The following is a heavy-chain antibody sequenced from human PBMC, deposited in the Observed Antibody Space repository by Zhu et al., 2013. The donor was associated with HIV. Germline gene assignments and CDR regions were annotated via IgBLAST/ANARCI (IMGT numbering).Heavy chain of an antibody. CDR3: ARVPWAVRDGDFWSNTHYYYYGMDV. J-gene: IGHJ6*02. V-gene: IGHV1-2*02. D-gene: IGHD3-3*01. CDR1: GYTFIDFY. CDR2: INPNSGVT. Sequence: QVQLVQSGADVKKPGSSVKVSCRASGYTFIDFYMHWVRQAPGQGLEWVGWINPNSGVTNYPQKFQGRVTMTRDTSISTAYMELSRLRSDDTAVYYCARVPWAVRDGDFWSNTHYYYYGMDVWGQGTTVTVSS.